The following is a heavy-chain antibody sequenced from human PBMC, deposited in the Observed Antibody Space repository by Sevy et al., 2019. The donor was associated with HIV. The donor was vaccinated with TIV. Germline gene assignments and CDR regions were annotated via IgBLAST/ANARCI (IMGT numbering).Heavy chain of an antibody. Sequence: GGSLRLSCAASGFTFSSYGMHWVRQAPGKGLEWVAFIRYDGSNKYYADSVNGRFTISRDNSKNTLYQQMNSLRAEDTAVYYCATQQAPTVTNGGAFDIWGQGTMVTVSS. CDR1: GFTFSSYG. CDR2: IRYDGSNK. V-gene: IGHV3-30*02. CDR3: ATQQAPTVTNGGAFDI. D-gene: IGHD4-17*01. J-gene: IGHJ3*02.